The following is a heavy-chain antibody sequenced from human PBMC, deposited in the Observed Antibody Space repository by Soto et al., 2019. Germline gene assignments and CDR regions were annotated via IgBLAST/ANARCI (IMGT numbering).Heavy chain of an antibody. Sequence: SGGSLRLSCAASGFTVSSNYMSWVRQAPGKGLEWVSVIYSGGSTYYADSVKGRFTISRDNSKNTLYLQMNSLRAEDTAVYYCARDANEIGDWYFDLWGRGTLVTVSS. D-gene: IGHD1-1*01. CDR2: IYSGGST. CDR3: ARDANEIGDWYFDL. V-gene: IGHV3-53*01. CDR1: GFTVSSNY. J-gene: IGHJ2*01.